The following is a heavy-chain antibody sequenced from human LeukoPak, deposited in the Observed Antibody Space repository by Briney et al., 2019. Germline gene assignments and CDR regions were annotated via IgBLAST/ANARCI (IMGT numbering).Heavy chain of an antibody. CDR3: ARHWFREPRVGFDY. J-gene: IGHJ4*02. CDR1: GGSIGSSSYY. Sequence: PSETLSLTCTVSGGSIGSSSYYWGWIRQPPGKGLEWIGSVYYSGSTYYNPSLKSRVTISVATSKNQLSLKLSSLTAADTAVYFCARHWFREPRVGFDYWGQGTLVTVSS. D-gene: IGHD3-10*01. CDR2: VYYSGST. V-gene: IGHV4-39*01.